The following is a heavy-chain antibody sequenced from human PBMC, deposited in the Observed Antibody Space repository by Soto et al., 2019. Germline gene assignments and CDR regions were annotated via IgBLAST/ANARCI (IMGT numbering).Heavy chain of an antibody. V-gene: IGHV3-23*01. J-gene: IGHJ3*02. Sequence: EGQLLESGGGLVQPGGSLRLSCAASGFTFSSYARSWVLQAQGKGREWVSVFRGSGGSTYYADSVKGRFTISRDNPKNTLYLQMNSLRAEDTAVYYCAKETYSSSWHAFDIWGQGTMVTVSS. CDR1: GFTFSSYA. CDR2: FRGSGGST. D-gene: IGHD6-13*01. CDR3: AKETYSSSWHAFDI.